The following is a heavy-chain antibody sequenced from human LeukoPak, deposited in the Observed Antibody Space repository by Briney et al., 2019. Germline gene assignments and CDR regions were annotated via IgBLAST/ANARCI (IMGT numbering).Heavy chain of an antibody. CDR2: ISGSGGST. V-gene: IGHV3-23*01. CDR3: AKHNRITMIVRYFDY. D-gene: IGHD3-22*01. Sequence: GGSLRLSCAASGFTFSSYAMSWVRQAPGKGLEWVSAISGSGGSTYYADSVKGRFTISRDNSKNTLYLQMNSLRAEDTAVYYCAKHNRITMIVRYFDYWGQGTLVTVSS. CDR1: GFTFSSYA. J-gene: IGHJ4*02.